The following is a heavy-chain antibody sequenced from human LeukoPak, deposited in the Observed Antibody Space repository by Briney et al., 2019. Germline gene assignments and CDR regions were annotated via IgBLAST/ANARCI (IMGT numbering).Heavy chain of an antibody. CDR2: ISGSGGST. V-gene: IGHV3-23*01. J-gene: IGHJ4*02. D-gene: IGHD1-26*01. CDR1: GFTFSSYA. Sequence: GGSLRLSCAASGFTFSSYAMSWVRQAPGKGLEWVSAISGSGGSTYYADSVKGRFTISRDNSKNTLYLQMNSLRAEDTAVYYCAISSSEQWELRRRLFDYWGQGTLVTVSS. CDR3: AISSSEQWELRRRLFDY.